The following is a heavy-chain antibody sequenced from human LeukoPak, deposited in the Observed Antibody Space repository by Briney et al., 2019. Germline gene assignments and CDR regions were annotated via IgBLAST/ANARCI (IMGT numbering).Heavy chain of an antibody. V-gene: IGHV3-48*01. Sequence: GGSLRLSCTASGFPFIEYSMNWVRQAPGKGLEWISYIGIDSGNTKYADSVRGRFAISADKAKNSLYLQMNSLRVEDTAVYYCARDHNYAFDNWGQGTLVSVAS. D-gene: IGHD1-1*01. CDR3: ARDHNYAFDN. CDR1: GFPFIEYS. CDR2: IGIDSGNT. J-gene: IGHJ4*02.